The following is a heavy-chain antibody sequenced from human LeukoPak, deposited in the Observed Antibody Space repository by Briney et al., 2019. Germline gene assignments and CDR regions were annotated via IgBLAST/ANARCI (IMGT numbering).Heavy chain of an antibody. Sequence: GGSLRLSCAASGFTFSTYGMHWVRQAPGQGLEWVAVMSYDVSNKYYADSVKGRFTISRVNSKNTLYLQMNSLRAEDTAAYYCAKGYYSSGYNWFDPWGQGTLVTVSS. CDR3: AKGYYSSGYNWFDP. CDR1: GFTFSTYG. V-gene: IGHV3-30*18. D-gene: IGHD3-10*01. CDR2: MSYDVSNK. J-gene: IGHJ5*02.